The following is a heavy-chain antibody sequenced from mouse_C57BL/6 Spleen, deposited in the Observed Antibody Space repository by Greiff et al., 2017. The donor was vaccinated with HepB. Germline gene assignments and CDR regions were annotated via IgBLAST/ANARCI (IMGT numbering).Heavy chain of an antibody. Sequence: QVQLKQPGAELVRPGTSVKLSCKASGYTFTSYWMHWVKQRPGQGLEWIGVIDPSDSYTNYNQKFKGKATLTVDTSSSTAYMQLSSLTSEDSAVYYCARSYYYGSSYVRYFDVWGTGTTVTVSS. D-gene: IGHD1-1*01. CDR3: ARSYYYGSSYVRYFDV. CDR2: IDPSDSYT. V-gene: IGHV1-59*01. CDR1: GYTFTSYW. J-gene: IGHJ1*03.